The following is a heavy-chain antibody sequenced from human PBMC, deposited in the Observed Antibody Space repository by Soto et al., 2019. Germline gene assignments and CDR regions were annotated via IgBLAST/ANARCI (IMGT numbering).Heavy chain of an antibody. CDR3: AHIVVAGLGYYFDY. CDR1: GFSLSSTRMA. Sequence: QITLKESGPTLVKPTQTLTLTCTFSGFSLSSTRMAVGWIRQPPGQALEWLALIYWDDDKRYSPFLKSRLTITNDTSKNQVVLTMSTMDPVDTARYYCAHIVVAGLGYYFDYWGQGTLVTVSS. V-gene: IGHV2-5*02. D-gene: IGHD6-19*01. CDR2: IYWDDDK. J-gene: IGHJ4*02.